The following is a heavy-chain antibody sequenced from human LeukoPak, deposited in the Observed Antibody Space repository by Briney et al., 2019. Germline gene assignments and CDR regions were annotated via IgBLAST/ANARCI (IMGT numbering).Heavy chain of an antibody. CDR2: ISGTT. Sequence: GGSLRLSCAASGFTFSSYAMSWVRQAPGKGLEWVSGISGTTYYADSVKGRFTISRDNSKNTLYLQMNSLRAEDTAVYYCANEGHSSGCPSRFDPWGQGTLVTVSS. D-gene: IGHD6-19*01. V-gene: IGHV3-23*01. CDR1: GFTFSSYA. CDR3: ANEGHSSGCPSRFDP. J-gene: IGHJ5*02.